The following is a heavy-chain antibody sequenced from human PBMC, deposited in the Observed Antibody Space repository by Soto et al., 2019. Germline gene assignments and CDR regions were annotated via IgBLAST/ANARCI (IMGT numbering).Heavy chain of an antibody. D-gene: IGHD5-12*01. CDR2: IKPDGSGQ. CDR3: VRATYFTDSFGYTRCLDY. CDR1: GFSFTTYW. J-gene: IGHJ4*02. Sequence: GGSLRLSCAASGFSFTTYWMNWVRQAPGKGLEWVANIKPDGSGQYYLDSVKGRFTTSRDESKNSVYLQMNSLKTEDTAVYYCVRATYFTDSFGYTRCLDYWGQGTLVTFSS. V-gene: IGHV3-7*03.